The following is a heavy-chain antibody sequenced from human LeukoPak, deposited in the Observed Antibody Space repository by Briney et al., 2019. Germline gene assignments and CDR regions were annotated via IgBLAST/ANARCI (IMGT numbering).Heavy chain of an antibody. V-gene: IGHV3-33*01. D-gene: IGHD3-10*01. CDR1: GFTFSSYG. J-gene: IGHJ4*02. CDR2: IWYDGSNK. CDR3: ARGGESFDY. Sequence: GGSLGLSCAVSGFTFSSYGMHWVRQAPGKGLEWVAVIWYDGSNKYYADSVKGRFTISRDNSKNTLYLQMNSLRAEDTAVYYCARGGESFDYWGQGTLVTVSS.